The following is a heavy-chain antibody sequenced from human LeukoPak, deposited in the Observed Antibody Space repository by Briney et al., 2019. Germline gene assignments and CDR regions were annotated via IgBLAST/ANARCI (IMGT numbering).Heavy chain of an antibody. CDR3: ARLRVLGTSWCMDV. CDR1: GYSISSGYY. Sequence: KPSETLSLTCAVSGYSISSGYYWGWIRQPPGKGLEWIGSIYHSGSTYYNPSLKSRVTISVDTSKNQFSLKLSSVTAADTAVYYCARLRVLGTSWCMDVWGKGTTVTVSS. CDR2: IYHSGST. V-gene: IGHV4-38-2*01. J-gene: IGHJ6*03. D-gene: IGHD1-1*01.